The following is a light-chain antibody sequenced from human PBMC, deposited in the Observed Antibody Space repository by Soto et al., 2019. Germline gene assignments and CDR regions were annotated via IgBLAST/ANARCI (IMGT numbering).Light chain of an antibody. V-gene: IGLV2-14*01. CDR2: DVS. J-gene: IGLJ2*01. CDR3: SSYTSSSTLGV. CDR1: SSDVGGYNY. Sequence: QSVLTQPASVSGSPGQSITISCTGTSSDVGGYNYVSWYQQHPGKAPKLMIYDVSNRPSGVSNRFSGSKSGNTASLSISGLQAEYEADSYCSSYTSSSTLGVFGGGTKRTVL.